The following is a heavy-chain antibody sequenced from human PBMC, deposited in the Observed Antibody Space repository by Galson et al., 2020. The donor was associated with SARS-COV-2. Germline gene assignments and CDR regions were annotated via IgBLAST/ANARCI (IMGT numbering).Heavy chain of an antibody. CDR1: TFTFSTSS. V-gene: IGHV3-64D*06. J-gene: IGHJ3*02. D-gene: IGHD5-18*01. CDR2: IRSDGSGT. CDR3: VRKIHDAFDI. Sequence: SCSASTFTFSTSSMHWVRQAPGKGLEHVSGIRSDGSGTNYADSVKGRFTISRDNSKNMLYLQMRSLRPEDTAIYYCVRKIHDAFDIWGQGTTVIVSS.